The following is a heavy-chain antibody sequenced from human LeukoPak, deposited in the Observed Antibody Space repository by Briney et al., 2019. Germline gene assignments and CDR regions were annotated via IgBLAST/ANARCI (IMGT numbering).Heavy chain of an antibody. D-gene: IGHD2-2*01. Sequence: GGSLRLSCAASGFTFSSYAMSWVRQPPGKGLEWVSGISGSGDNTYYADSMKGRFTISRDNSKKTLYLHLNSLRVEDAAVYYCAKETAQDYRSSTSCPVDYWGQGTLVTVSS. J-gene: IGHJ4*02. CDR1: GFTFSSYA. CDR2: ISGSGDNT. CDR3: AKETAQDYRSSTSCPVDY. V-gene: IGHV3-23*01.